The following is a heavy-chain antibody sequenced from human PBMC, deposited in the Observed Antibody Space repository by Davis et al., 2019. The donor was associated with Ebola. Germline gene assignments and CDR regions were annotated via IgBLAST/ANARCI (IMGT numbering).Heavy chain of an antibody. CDR3: ARVGPTVTTRGIIDYYYYDGMDV. CDR1: GGSISSSSYY. CDR2: IYYSGST. Sequence: MPSETLSLTCTVSGGSISSSSYYWGSIRQPPGKGLEWIGSIYYSGSTYYNPSLKSRVTISVDTSKNQFSLKLSSVTAADTAVYYCARVGPTVTTRGIIDYYYYDGMDVWGQGTTVTVSS. V-gene: IGHV4-39*01. D-gene: IGHD4-17*01. J-gene: IGHJ6*02.